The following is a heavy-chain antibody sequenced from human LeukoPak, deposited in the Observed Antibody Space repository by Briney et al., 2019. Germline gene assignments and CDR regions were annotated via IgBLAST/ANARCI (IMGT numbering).Heavy chain of an antibody. Sequence: SETLSLTCTVSGGSISSYYWSWIRQPPGKGLEWIGYIYYSGSTNYNPSLKSRVTISVDTSKNQFSLKLGSVTAADTAVYYCARVYTTTPDFDYWGQGTLVTVSS. CDR2: IYYSGST. D-gene: IGHD5-12*01. CDR3: ARVYTTTPDFDY. CDR1: GGSISSYY. V-gene: IGHV4-59*01. J-gene: IGHJ4*02.